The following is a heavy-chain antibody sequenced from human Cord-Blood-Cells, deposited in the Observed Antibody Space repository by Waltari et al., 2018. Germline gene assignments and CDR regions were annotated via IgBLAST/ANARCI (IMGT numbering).Heavy chain of an antibody. D-gene: IGHD3-16*01. Sequence: QVQLQESGPGLVKPSETLSLTCTVSGGSISSYYWSWIRQPPVKGLEWIGYIYYSGSTNYNPSLTSRVTISVDTSKNQFSLKLSSVTAAYTAVYYCARQGSLGDLGFDYWGQGTLVTVSS. J-gene: IGHJ4*02. CDR3: ARQGSLGDLGFDY. CDR1: GGSISSYY. CDR2: IYYSGST. V-gene: IGHV4-59*01.